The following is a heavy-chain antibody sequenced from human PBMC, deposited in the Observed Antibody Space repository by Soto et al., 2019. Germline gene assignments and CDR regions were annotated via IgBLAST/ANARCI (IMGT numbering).Heavy chain of an antibody. Sequence: QMQLVESGGGVVQPGTSLRLSCAASGFTFSNYAMHWVRQAPGKGLEWVTIIWYDGSDKNYGDSVKGRFTISRDNSKNTLYLQMNSLRVEDTAVYYCARDSGGDYHNYGMDVWGKGTTVTVSS. CDR3: ARDSGGDYHNYGMDV. J-gene: IGHJ6*04. CDR1: GFTFSNYA. D-gene: IGHD4-17*01. V-gene: IGHV3-33*01. CDR2: IWYDGSDK.